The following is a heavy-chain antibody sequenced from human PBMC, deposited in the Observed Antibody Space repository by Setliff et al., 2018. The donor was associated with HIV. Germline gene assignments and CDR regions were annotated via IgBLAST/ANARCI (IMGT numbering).Heavy chain of an antibody. Sequence: ASVKVSCKASGYTSTGYYVHWVRQAPGQGLEWMGRINLNSGGTTYAQRFQGRVTMTWDTSISTAYMELSRPTSDDTAVYYCARSSISEYLLYYWGHGTLVTVSS. V-gene: IGHV1-2*06. CDR2: INLNSGGT. D-gene: IGHD2-2*02. CDR1: GYTSTGYY. CDR3: ARSSISEYLLYY. J-gene: IGHJ4*01.